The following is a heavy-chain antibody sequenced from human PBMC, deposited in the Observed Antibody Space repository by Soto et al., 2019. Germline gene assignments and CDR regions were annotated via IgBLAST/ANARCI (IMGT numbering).Heavy chain of an antibody. Sequence: GGSLRLSCAASGFTFSNAWMSWVRQAPGKGLEWVGRIKSKTDGGTTDYAAPVKGRFTISRDDSKNTLYLQMNSLKTEDTAVYYCTTYYDILTGHHFDPWCPGPLATVSS. CDR3: TTYYDILTGHHFDP. V-gene: IGHV3-15*01. J-gene: IGHJ5*02. D-gene: IGHD3-9*01. CDR1: GFTFSNAW. CDR2: IKSKTDGGTT.